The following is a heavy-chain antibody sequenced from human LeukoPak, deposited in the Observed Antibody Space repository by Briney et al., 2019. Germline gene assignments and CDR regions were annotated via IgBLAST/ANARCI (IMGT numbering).Heavy chain of an antibody. Sequence: ASVKVSSKASGYTFTSYDINWVRQATGQVLEWMGWMKPNSGNTGYAQKFQGRVTLTRDTSTNTAYMELRSLTSEDTAVYYCAKEDDSSGYLTHYWGQGTQVTVSS. V-gene: IGHV1-8*01. D-gene: IGHD3-22*01. J-gene: IGHJ4*02. CDR2: MKPNSGNT. CDR1: GYTFTSYD. CDR3: AKEDDSSGYLTHY.